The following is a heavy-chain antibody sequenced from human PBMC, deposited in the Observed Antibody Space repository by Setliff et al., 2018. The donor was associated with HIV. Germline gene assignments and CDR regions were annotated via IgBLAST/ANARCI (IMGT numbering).Heavy chain of an antibody. CDR2: IYYSGST. J-gene: IGHJ4*02. CDR3: IIAYSSGWLSPMGFDS. Sequence: PSETLSLTCTVSAGSIGSSTYYWAWIRQPPGKGLERIGTIYYSGSTYYNPSLRSRATISVDTSKNQFSLKLSSVTAADTAMYYCIIAYSSGWLSPMGFDSCGQGTLVTVSS. D-gene: IGHD6-19*01. V-gene: IGHV4-39*01. CDR1: AGSIGSSTYY.